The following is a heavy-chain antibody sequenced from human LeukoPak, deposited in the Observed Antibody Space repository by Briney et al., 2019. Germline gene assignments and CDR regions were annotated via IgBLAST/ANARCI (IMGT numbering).Heavy chain of an antibody. CDR3: ARAPRRGYCSTTSCYYYYYMDV. CDR2: IYYSGST. D-gene: IGHD2-2*01. J-gene: IGHJ6*03. CDR1: GGSISSDGYF. Sequence: SETLSLTCTVSGGSISSDGYFWSWIRQHPGKGLEWIGYIYYSGSTYYNPSLKSRVTISVDTSKNQFSLKLSSVTAADTAVYYCARAPRRGYCSTTSCYYYYYMDVWGKGTTVTVSS. V-gene: IGHV4-31*03.